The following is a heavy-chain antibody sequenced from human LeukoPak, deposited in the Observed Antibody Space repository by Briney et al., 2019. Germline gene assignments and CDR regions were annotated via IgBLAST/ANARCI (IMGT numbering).Heavy chain of an antibody. D-gene: IGHD2-8*01. Sequence: PGGSLRLSCAASGFTFSSYWMHWVRQAPGKGLVWVSRISNDGTTTTYADSVKGRFTISRDNAKNTVYLQMNSLRAEDTAVYYCARGVYYFDYWGQGTLVTVSP. V-gene: IGHV3-74*01. CDR2: ISNDGTTT. J-gene: IGHJ4*02. CDR3: ARGVYYFDY. CDR1: GFTFSSYW.